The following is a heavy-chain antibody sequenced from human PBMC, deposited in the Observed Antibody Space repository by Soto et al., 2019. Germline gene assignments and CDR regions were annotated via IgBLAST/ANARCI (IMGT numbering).Heavy chain of an antibody. J-gene: IGHJ6*02. D-gene: IGHD3-3*01. CDR1: EFTFRSYW. V-gene: IGHV3-74*01. CDR2: ISGDGSST. CDR3: AKGHDFWSGYSYYYGMYV. Sequence: GGSLRLSCAASEFTFRSYWMHWVRQSPGKGLVWVSRISGDGSSTNYADSVQGRLTISRDNAKNPLYLQMNSLRADDTAVYLCAKGHDFWSGYSYYYGMYVWGQGTTVTVSS.